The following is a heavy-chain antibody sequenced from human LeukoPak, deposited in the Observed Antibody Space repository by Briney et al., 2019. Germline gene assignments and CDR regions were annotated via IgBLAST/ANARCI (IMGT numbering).Heavy chain of an antibody. CDR2: ISAYNGNT. D-gene: IGHD3-10*01. CDR1: GYTFTNYG. V-gene: IGHV1-18*01. Sequence: ASVKVSCKASGYTFTNYGISWVRQAPGQGPEWMGWISAYNGNTNYVQKLQGRVTMTTDTSTSTAYMELRSLRSDDTAVYYCARPTRRFGELFDAFDIWGQGTMVTVSS. J-gene: IGHJ3*02. CDR3: ARPTRRFGELFDAFDI.